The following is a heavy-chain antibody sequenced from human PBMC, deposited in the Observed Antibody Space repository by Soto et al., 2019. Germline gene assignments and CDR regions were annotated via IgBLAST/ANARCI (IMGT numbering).Heavy chain of an antibody. CDR3: AKGSGIMITFGGVIVDY. V-gene: IGHV3-23*01. CDR1: GFTFSSYA. Sequence: RLSCAASGFTFSSYAISWVRQAPGKGLEWVSAISGSGGSTYYADSVKGRFTISRDNSKNTLYLQMNSLRAEDTAVYYCAKGSGIMITFGGVIVDYWGQGTLVTVSS. CDR2: ISGSGGST. D-gene: IGHD3-16*02. J-gene: IGHJ4*02.